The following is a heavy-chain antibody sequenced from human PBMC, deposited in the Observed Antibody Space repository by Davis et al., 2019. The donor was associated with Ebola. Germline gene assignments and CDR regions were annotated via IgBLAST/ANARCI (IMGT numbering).Heavy chain of an antibody. CDR1: GGSISSSSYY. D-gene: IGHD1-14*01. J-gene: IGHJ4*02. V-gene: IGHV4-39*02. Sequence: SETLSLTCTVSGGSISSSSYYWGWIRQPPGKGLEWIGSIYYSGSTYYNPSLKSRVTISVDTSKNQFSLKLSSVTAADTAVYYCARERKGPYYFDYWGQGTLVNVSS. CDR2: IYYSGST. CDR3: ARERKGPYYFDY.